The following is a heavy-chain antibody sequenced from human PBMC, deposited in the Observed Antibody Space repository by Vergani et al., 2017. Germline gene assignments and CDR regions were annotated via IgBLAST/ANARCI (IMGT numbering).Heavy chain of an antibody. J-gene: IGHJ4*02. Sequence: QITLKESGPTLVKPTQTLTLTCTFSGFSLSTSGVGVGWIRQPPGQALEWLALIYWNDDKRYSPSLKSSLTITKDTSNNQVVLTMTNMDPVDTATYYCAHSGSSGWYIDYWGQGTLVTVSS. CDR3: AHSGSSGWYIDY. CDR1: GFSLSTSGVG. V-gene: IGHV2-5*01. CDR2: IYWNDDK. D-gene: IGHD6-19*01.